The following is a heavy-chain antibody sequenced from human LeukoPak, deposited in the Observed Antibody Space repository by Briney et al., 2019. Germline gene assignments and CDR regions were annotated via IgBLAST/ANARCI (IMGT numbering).Heavy chain of an antibody. CDR3: ARGQGTYDFWSGSSRAYYYYKDV. J-gene: IGHJ6*03. V-gene: IGHV1-18*01. CDR1: GYTFTSYG. CDR2: ISAYNGNT. Sequence: ASVKVSCKASGYTFTSYGISWVRQAPGQGLEWMGWISAYNGNTNYAQKLQGRVTMTTDTSTSTAYMELRSLRSDDTAVYYCARGQGTYDFWSGSSRAYYYYKDVWGKGTTVTVSS. D-gene: IGHD3-3*01.